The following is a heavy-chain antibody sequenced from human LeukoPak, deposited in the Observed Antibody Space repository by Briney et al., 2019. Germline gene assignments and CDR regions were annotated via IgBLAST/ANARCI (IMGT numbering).Heavy chain of an antibody. D-gene: IGHD6-13*01. CDR3: ARDRGRLLAAASDY. CDR1: GFTVSNNY. V-gene: IGHV3-21*01. J-gene: IGHJ4*02. Sequence: PGGSLRLSCAASGFTVSNNYMSWVRQAPGKGLEWVSYISGSTTDIYYADSVKGRFTISRDNAKRSVYLQMNSLGVEDTAVYYCARDRGRLLAAASDYWGQGTLVTVSS. CDR2: ISGSTTDI.